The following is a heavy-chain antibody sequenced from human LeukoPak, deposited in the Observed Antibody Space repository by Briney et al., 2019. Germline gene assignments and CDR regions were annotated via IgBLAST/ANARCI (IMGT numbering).Heavy chain of an antibody. D-gene: IGHD3-22*01. J-gene: IGHJ4*02. CDR2: IYYSGST. Sequence: GSLSLTCTVSGGSISSSSYYWGWIRQPPGKGLEWIGSIYYSGSTYYNPSLKSRVTISVDTSKNQFSLKLSSVTAADTAVYYCARQVLMIVAGEYYFDYWGQGTLVTVSS. V-gene: IGHV4-39*01. CDR3: ARQVLMIVAGEYYFDY. CDR1: GGSISSSSYY.